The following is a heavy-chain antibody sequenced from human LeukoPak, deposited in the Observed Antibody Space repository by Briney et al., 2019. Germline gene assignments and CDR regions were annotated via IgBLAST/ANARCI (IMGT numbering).Heavy chain of an antibody. CDR2: ISSSSSYI. J-gene: IGHJ1*01. CDR1: GFTFSSYS. V-gene: IGHV3-21*04. Sequence: GGSLRLSCAASGFTFSSYSMNWVRQAPGKGLEWVSSISSSSSYIYYADSVKGRFTISRDNSKNTLYLQMNSLRAEDTAVYYCAKGAFGYSSPLYFQHWGQGTLVTVSS. D-gene: IGHD2-15*01. CDR3: AKGAFGYSSPLYFQH.